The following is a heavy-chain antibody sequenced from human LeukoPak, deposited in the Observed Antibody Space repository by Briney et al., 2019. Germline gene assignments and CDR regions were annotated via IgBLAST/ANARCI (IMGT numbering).Heavy chain of an antibody. CDR2: IYYSGST. CDR3: ATCSGGSCYSAFDI. CDR1: GGSISSYY. D-gene: IGHD2-15*01. J-gene: IGHJ3*02. Sequence: SETLSLTCTVSGGSISSYYWSWIRQPPGKGLEWIGYIYYSGSTNYNPSLKSRVTISVDTSKNQFSPKLSSVTAADTAVYYCATCSGGSCYSAFDIWGQGTMVTVSS. V-gene: IGHV4-59*08.